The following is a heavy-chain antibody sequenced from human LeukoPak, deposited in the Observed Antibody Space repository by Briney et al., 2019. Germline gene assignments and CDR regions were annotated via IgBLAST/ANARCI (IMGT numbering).Heavy chain of an antibody. CDR3: ARDKYYSDYGSNSFEY. CDR1: GFTFSNYD. D-gene: IGHD4-17*01. V-gene: IGHV3-69-1*01. CDR2: ITSSSTV. J-gene: IGHJ4*02. Sequence: PGGSLRLSCAASGFTFSNYDMNWVRQAPGKGLEWVSFITSSSTVYYTDSVKGRFTVSRDNAKNSLYLQMNSLRAEDTAVYYCARDKYYSDYGSNSFEYWGQGTLVTVSS.